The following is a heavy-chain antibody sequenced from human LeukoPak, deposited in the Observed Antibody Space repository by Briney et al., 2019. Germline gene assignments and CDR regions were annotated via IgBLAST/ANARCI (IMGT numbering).Heavy chain of an antibody. CDR1: GGSISSSSYY. D-gene: IGHD4-17*01. V-gene: IGHV4-39*01. CDR2: IYYSGST. Sequence: SETLSLTCTVSGGSISSSSYYWGWVRQPPGKGLEWIGSIYYSGSTYYNPSLKSRVTISVDTSKNQFSLKLSSVTAADTAVYYCARGRGMTTIDYWGQGTLVTVSS. J-gene: IGHJ4*02. CDR3: ARGRGMTTIDY.